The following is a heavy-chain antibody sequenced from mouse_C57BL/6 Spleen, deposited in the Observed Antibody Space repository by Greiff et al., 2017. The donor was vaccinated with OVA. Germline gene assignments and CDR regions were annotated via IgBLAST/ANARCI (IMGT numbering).Heavy chain of an antibody. Sequence: QVQLKESGAELARPGASVKLSCKASGYTFTSYGISWVKQRTGQGLEWIGEIYPRSGNTYYNEKFKGKATLTAAKASSTAYMELRSLTSEDSAVYFCARFWDRFAYWGQGTLVTVSA. J-gene: IGHJ3*01. CDR2: IYPRSGNT. D-gene: IGHD4-1*01. CDR1: GYTFTSYG. V-gene: IGHV1-81*01. CDR3: ARFWDRFAY.